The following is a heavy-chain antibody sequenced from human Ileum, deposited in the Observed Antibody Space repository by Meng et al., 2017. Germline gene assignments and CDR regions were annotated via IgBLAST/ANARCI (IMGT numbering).Heavy chain of an antibody. CDR1: GDHVPRSNTA. D-gene: IGHD3-3*01. V-gene: IGHV6-1*01. CDR3: ARGFWKSGFDS. CDR2: TYYTSKWNN. J-gene: IGHJ5*02. Sequence: HVHLQHSGPGLVKPSQTLSRTWATSGDHVPRSNTAWNWIRQSPSRGLEWLGRTYYTSKWNNDYAVSVRSRITINADTSKSQSSLHLNSVTPEDTAVYYCARGFWKSGFDSWGQGTLVTVFS.